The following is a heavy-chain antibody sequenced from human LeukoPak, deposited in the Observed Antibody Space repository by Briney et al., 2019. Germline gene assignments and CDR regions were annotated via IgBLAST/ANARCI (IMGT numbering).Heavy chain of an antibody. V-gene: IGHV4-38-2*01. Sequence: PSETLSLTCAVSGYSISSGYYWGRIRQPPGKGLEWIGSIYHSGSTYYNPSFKSRVTISVDTSKNQFSLKLSSVTAADTAVYYCARVVITHYYYYYYMDVWGKGTTVTVSS. CDR2: IYHSGST. CDR3: ARVVITHYYYYYYMDV. CDR1: GYSISSGYY. J-gene: IGHJ6*03. D-gene: IGHD3-22*01.